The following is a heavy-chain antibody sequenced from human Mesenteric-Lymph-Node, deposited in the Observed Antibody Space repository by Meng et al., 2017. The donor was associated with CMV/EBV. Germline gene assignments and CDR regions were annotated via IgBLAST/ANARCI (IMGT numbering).Heavy chain of an antibody. CDR1: GFTFSGFW. J-gene: IGHJ6*02. D-gene: IGHD2-21*02. Sequence: GESLKISCAASGFTFSGFWMHWVRQTPGKGLVWVSRIDGGGISTAYADSVQGRFTISRDNSKNSVYLQMNSLRVEDTAVYYCAKSDPGHIVVVTSTRGAMDVWGQGTTVTVSS. V-gene: IGHV3-74*01. CDR3: AKSDPGHIVVVTSTRGAMDV. CDR2: IDGGGIST.